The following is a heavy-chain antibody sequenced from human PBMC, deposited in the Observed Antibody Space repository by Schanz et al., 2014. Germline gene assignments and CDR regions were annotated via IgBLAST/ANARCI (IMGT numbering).Heavy chain of an antibody. CDR2: ISYDGSNK. CDR1: GFTFSDYY. CDR3: AKARRKSNCSGGRCFHYSYYGMDV. D-gene: IGHD2-15*01. J-gene: IGHJ6*02. Sequence: QVQLVESGGGLVKPGGSLRLSCAASGFTFSDYYMSWIRQAPGKGLEWVAVISYDGSNKYYADSVKGRFTISRDNSKNTLYLQMNTLRAEDTAVYYCAKARRKSNCSGGRCFHYSYYGMDVWGRGTTVTVSS. V-gene: IGHV3-30*18.